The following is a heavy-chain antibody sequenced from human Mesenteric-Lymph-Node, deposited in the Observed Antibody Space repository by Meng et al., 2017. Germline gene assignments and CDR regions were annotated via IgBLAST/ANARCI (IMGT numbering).Heavy chain of an antibody. D-gene: IGHD2-8*02. V-gene: IGHV3-20*04. CDR3: ARELLGWYFDL. CDR2: INWNGGSP. CDR1: GFTFDDFG. Sequence: LAGSGGGVVRLGGSLRLSCAASGFTFDDFGMSWVRQVPGKGPEWVSGINWNGGSPNYAESVKGRFTISRDNAKNSLYLQMDTLRAEDTAIYYCARELLGWYFDLWGRGTLVTVSS. J-gene: IGHJ2*01.